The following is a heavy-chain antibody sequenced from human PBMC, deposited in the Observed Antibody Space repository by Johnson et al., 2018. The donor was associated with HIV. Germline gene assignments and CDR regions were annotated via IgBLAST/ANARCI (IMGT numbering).Heavy chain of an antibody. J-gene: IGHJ3*02. Sequence: VQLVESGGGVVQPGRSLRLSCAASGFTFSSYGMHWVRQAPGKGLEWVSGIHWNGGSTGYADSVKGRFTISRDNAKNSLYLQMNSLRAEDTALYYCARDLGSGYNDAFDIWGQGTMVTISS. D-gene: IGHD3-22*01. V-gene: IGHV3-20*04. CDR3: ARDLGSGYNDAFDI. CDR1: GFTFSSYG. CDR2: IHWNGGST.